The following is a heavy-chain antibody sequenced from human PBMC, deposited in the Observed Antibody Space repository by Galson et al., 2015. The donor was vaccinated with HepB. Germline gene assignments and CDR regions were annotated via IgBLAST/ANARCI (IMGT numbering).Heavy chain of an antibody. CDR3: GRHGKYSSGSYWFDP. J-gene: IGHJ5*02. V-gene: IGHV5-51*01. D-gene: IGHD6-19*01. CDR1: GYSFTSYW. Sequence: QSGAEVKKPGESLKISCKGSGYSFTSYWIGWVRQMPGKGLEWMGIIYPGDSDTRYSPSFQGQVTISADKSINTAYRQWSSLKASDTGMYYCGRHGKYSSGSYWFDPWGQGTLVTVSS. CDR2: IYPGDSDT.